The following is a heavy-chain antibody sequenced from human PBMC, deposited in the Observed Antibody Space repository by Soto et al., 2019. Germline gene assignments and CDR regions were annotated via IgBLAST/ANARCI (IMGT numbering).Heavy chain of an antibody. Sequence: QVQLVQSGGEVKKPGASVTVSCKASGYTFINYNITWWRQAPGQGLEWMAWINTYNGMTDYAQRFQGRVTMTRDTSTSTAYMELRNLGSDDTAVYFCAKSPRGEMATDWGQGTLVTVSS. D-gene: IGHD5-12*01. CDR2: INTYNGMT. CDR3: AKSPRGEMATD. CDR1: GYTFINYN. V-gene: IGHV1-18*01. J-gene: IGHJ4*02.